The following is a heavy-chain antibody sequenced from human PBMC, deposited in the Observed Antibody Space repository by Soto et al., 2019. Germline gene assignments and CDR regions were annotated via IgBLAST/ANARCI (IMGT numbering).Heavy chain of an antibody. CDR2: INDSGST. J-gene: IGHJ4*02. V-gene: IGHV4-34*01. D-gene: IGHD1-26*01. CDR3: QWGDF. CDR1: VVSFRGYF. Sequence: SETLSLTCAVSVVSFRGYFWSWIRQSPDKGLEWIGEINDSGSTYYNPSFKSRLTISVDTSKSQISLTLTSVTAADSAVYYCQWGDFWGQRTRVTGSS.